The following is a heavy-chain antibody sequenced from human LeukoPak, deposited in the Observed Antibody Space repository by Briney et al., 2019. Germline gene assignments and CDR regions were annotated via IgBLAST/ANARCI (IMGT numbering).Heavy chain of an antibody. J-gene: IGHJ4*02. CDR2: ISSNGGST. CDR3: AKDGMMIVVVITYFDY. CDR1: GFTFSSYA. D-gene: IGHD3-22*01. V-gene: IGHV3-64*01. Sequence: GGSLRLSCAASGFTFSSYAMHWVRQAPGKGLEYVSAISSNGGSTYYANSVKGRFTISRDNSKNTLYLQMGSLRAEDMAVYYCAKDGMMIVVVITYFDYWGQGTLVTVSS.